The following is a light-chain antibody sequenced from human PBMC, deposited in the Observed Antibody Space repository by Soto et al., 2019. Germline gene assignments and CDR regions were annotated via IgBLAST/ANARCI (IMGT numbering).Light chain of an antibody. CDR1: QSVYNNY. J-gene: IGKJ4*01. Sequence: EIALTQSPGTLSLSPGDRATLSCRASQSVYNNYLAWYQQKPGEAPRLLIYDASARFTGIPDRFSGSGSGTEFTLTISRLEPEDFAVYYCQRYGTSFSFGGGTKVEIK. CDR3: QRYGTSFS. CDR2: DAS. V-gene: IGKV3-20*01.